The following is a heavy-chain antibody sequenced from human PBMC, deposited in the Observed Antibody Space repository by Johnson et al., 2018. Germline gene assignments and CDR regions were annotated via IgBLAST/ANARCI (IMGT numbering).Heavy chain of an antibody. V-gene: IGHV3-48*02. CDR1: GFTFSRYT. Sequence: VQLVESGGGLAQPGGSLRLSCAASGFTFSRYTMNWVRQAPGKGLEWISYISAGSDTTYYADSVKGRFTITRDNAKNALFLQMNSLRDEDTAVYYGAKNGWSANIIWYYYDGMDGWGKGTTVTVSS. CDR3: AKNGWSANIIWYYYDGMDG. CDR2: ISAGSDTT. D-gene: IGHD3-3*01. J-gene: IGHJ6*04.